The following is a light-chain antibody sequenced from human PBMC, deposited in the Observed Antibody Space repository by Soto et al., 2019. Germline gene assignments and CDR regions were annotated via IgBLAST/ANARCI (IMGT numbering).Light chain of an antibody. J-gene: IGKJ1*01. CDR2: WAS. V-gene: IGKV4-1*01. Sequence: DIVMTQSPDSLAVSLGERATINCKSSQTVLHGSNYLAWYQQKPGQPPKLLIYWASTRESGVPDRFSGSGSGTDFTLTISSLQAEDVAVYYCQQYCTPPVTFGQGTKVEIK. CDR3: QQYCTPPVT. CDR1: QTVLHGSNY.